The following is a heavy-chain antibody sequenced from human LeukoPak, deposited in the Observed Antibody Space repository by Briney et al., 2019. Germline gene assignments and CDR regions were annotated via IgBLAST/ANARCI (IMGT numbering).Heavy chain of an antibody. V-gene: IGHV3-21*01. CDR2: ISGSSSYI. D-gene: IGHD4-17*01. CDR3: ARIHDYGTFY. CDR1: GFTFSTYN. Sequence: GGSLRLSCAASGFTFSTYNMNWVRQAPGKGLEWVSSISGSSSYIYYADSVKGRFTISRDNARNSLYLQMNSLRAEDTAVYYCARIHDYGTFYWGQGTLVTVSS. J-gene: IGHJ4*02.